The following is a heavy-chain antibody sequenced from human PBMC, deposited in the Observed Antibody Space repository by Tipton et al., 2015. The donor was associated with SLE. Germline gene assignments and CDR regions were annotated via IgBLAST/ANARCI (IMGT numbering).Heavy chain of an antibody. D-gene: IGHD4/OR15-4a*01. CDR3: ARGGQLLTWWFDP. J-gene: IGHJ5*02. CDR2: IYYSGST. Sequence: TLSLTCTVSGGSISSSSYYWDWIRQPPGKGLEWIGTIYYSGSTYYSPSLKSRVTISLDTSKNQFSLSLRSVTAADTAKYYCARGGQLLTWWFDPWGPGTLVTVSS. V-gene: IGHV4-39*07. CDR1: GGSISSSSYY.